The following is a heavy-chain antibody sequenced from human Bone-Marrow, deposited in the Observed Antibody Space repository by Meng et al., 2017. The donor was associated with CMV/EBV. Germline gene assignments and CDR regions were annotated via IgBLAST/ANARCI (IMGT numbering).Heavy chain of an antibody. J-gene: IGHJ6*02. CDR1: GFTFSSYE. V-gene: IGHV3-48*03. CDR3: ARGENFWSGYYYYYGMDV. Sequence: GESLKISCAASGFTFSSYEMNWVRQAPGKGLEWVSYISSSGSTIYYADSVKGRFTISRDNAKNSLYLQMNSLRAEDTAVYYCARGENFWSGYYYYYGMDVCGQGTTVTVSS. D-gene: IGHD3-3*01. CDR2: ISSSGSTI.